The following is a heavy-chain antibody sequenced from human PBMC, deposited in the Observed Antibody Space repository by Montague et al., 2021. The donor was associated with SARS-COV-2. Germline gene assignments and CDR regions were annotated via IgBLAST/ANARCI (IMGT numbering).Heavy chain of an antibody. CDR2: VSNTGST. CDR1: GVSITNYY. Sequence: SETLSLTCSVSGVSITNYYWSWIRQFPGKELEWIGTVSNTGSTNKNPSLMSRVTISRDTSRGQVSMRLRSVTAADTAFYFCARIERGFWRYLVVFDVWGPGTLVTVSS. CDR3: ARIERGFWRYLVVFDV. D-gene: IGHD3-3*01. J-gene: IGHJ3*01. V-gene: IGHV4-59*12.